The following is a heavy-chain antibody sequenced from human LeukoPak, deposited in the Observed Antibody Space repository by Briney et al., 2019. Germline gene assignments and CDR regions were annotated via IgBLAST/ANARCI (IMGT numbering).Heavy chain of an antibody. V-gene: IGHV1-2*02. CDR2: INPNSGGT. Sequence: RASVKVSCKASGYTFTGYYMHWVRQAPGQGLEWMGWINPNSGGTNYAQKFQGRVTMTRDTSISTAYMELSRLRSDDTAVYYCARNRFGDGTKLSRFDYWGQGTLVTASS. CDR1: GYTFTGYY. CDR3: ARNRFGDGTKLSRFDY. J-gene: IGHJ4*02. D-gene: IGHD3-10*01.